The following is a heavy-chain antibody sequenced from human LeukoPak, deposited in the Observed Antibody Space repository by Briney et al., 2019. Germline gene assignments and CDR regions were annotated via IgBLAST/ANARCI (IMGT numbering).Heavy chain of an antibody. CDR2: ISSSGSTI. CDR1: GFTFSDYY. Sequence: GGSLRLSCAASGFTFSDYYMSWIRQAPGKGLEWVSYISSSGSTIYYADSVKGRFTISRDNAKNSLYLQMNSLRAEDTAVYYCARGQYSSSFYYYYYYMDVWGKETTVTVSS. V-gene: IGHV3-11*04. D-gene: IGHD6-6*01. J-gene: IGHJ6*03. CDR3: ARGQYSSSFYYYYYYMDV.